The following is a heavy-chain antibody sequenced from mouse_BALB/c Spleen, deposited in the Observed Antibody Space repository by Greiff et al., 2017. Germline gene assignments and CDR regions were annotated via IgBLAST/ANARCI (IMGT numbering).Heavy chain of an antibody. D-gene: IGHD2-4*01. CDR3: ARDPYDYDVRFDD. CDR1: GYTFTDYY. V-gene: IGHV1-26*01. CDR2: VNPNNGGT. Sequence: VQLQQSGPELVKPGASVKISCKASGYTFTDYYMNWVKQSHGKSLEWIGLVNPNNGGTSYNQKFKGKATLTVDKSSSTAYMELRSLTSEDSAVYYCARDPYDYDVRFDDWGQGTTLTVSS. J-gene: IGHJ2*01.